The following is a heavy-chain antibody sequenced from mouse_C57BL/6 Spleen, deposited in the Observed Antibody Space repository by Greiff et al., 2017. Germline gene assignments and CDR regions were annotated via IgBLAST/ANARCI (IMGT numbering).Heavy chain of an antibody. CDR1: GFTFSDYG. J-gene: IGHJ1*03. CDR2: ISSGSSTI. D-gene: IGHD3-3*01. CDR3: ARSSGTGGYFDV. Sequence: DVKLVESGGGLVKPGGSLKLSCAASGFTFSDYGMHWVRQAPEKGLEWVAYISSGSSTIYYADTVKGRFTISRDNAKHTLFLQMTSLRSEDTAMYYCARSSGTGGYFDVWGTGTTVTVSS. V-gene: IGHV5-17*01.